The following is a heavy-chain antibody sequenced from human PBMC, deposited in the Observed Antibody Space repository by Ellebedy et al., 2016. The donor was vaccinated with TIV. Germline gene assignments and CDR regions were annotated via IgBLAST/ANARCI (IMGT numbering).Heavy chain of an antibody. J-gene: IGHJ5*02. CDR1: GGSISSYY. CDR2: IFYSGRT. V-gene: IGHV4-59*01. D-gene: IGHD3-10*01. Sequence: MPSETLSLTCTVSGGSISSYYWSWIRQPPGKGLEWIGYIFYSGRTYYNPSLKSRVSISVDTSKNQFSLKLSSVTAADTAVYYCANRGASGWFDPWGQGTLVTVSP. CDR3: ANRGASGWFDP.